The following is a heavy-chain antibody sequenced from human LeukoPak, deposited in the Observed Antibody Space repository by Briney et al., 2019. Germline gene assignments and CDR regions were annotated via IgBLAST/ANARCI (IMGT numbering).Heavy chain of an antibody. V-gene: IGHV1-46*01. CDR3: AREVAGDLDY. CDR2: INPSGGST. Sequence: GASMKVPCKASGYTFTSYYMHWVRQAPGQGLEWMGIINPSGGSTSYAQKLQGRVTMTTDTSTSTAYMELRSLRSDDTAVYYCAREVAGDLDYWGQGTLVTVSS. J-gene: IGHJ4*02. D-gene: IGHD6-19*01. CDR1: GYTFTSYY.